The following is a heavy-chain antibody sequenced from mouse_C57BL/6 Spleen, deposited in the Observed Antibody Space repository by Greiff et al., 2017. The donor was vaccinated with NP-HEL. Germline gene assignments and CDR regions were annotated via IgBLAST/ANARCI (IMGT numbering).Heavy chain of an antibody. D-gene: IGHD3-2*01. V-gene: IGHV1-54*01. CDR2: INPGSGGT. CDR1: GYAFTNYL. Sequence: QVQLQQSGAELVRPGTSEKVSCKASGYAFTNYLIEWVKQRPGQGLEWIGVINPGSGGTNYNEKFKGKATLTADKSSSTAYMQLSSLTSEDSAVYFCARTDAMDYWGQGTSVTVSS. J-gene: IGHJ4*01. CDR3: ARTDAMDY.